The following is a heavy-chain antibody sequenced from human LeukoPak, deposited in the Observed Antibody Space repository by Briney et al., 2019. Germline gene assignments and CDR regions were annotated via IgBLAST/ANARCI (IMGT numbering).Heavy chain of an antibody. CDR3: ARAPEGGYCSSTSCYSSPFDY. CDR1: GGSIRNYY. Sequence: SETLSLTCAIYGGSIRNYYWSWIRQPAGKGLEWIGRIYTSGSTNYNPSLKSRVTMSVDTSKNQFSLKLSSVTAADTAVYYCARAPEGGYCSSTSCYSSPFDYWGQGTLVTVSS. J-gene: IGHJ4*02. V-gene: IGHV4-59*10. CDR2: IYTSGST. D-gene: IGHD2-2*01.